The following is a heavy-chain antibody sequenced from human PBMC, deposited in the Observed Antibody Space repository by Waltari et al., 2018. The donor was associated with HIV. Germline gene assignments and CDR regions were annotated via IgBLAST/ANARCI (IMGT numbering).Heavy chain of an antibody. V-gene: IGHV3-7*01. CDR2: IKDDGTEA. CDR1: GFTLSNTW. CDR3: ARGTTLYGLDV. Sequence: EVILVESGGGLAQPGGSLRLSCAASGFTLSNTWMSWVRQAPGKWLEWVANIKDDGTEAYYLDSVKGRFTISRDNAKDSLSLQMNSLRAEDPAVYYCARGTTLYGLDVWGQGTTVTASS. J-gene: IGHJ6*02. D-gene: IGHD4-17*01.